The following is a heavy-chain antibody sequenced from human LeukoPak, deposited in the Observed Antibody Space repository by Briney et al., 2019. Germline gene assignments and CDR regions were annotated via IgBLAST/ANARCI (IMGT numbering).Heavy chain of an antibody. CDR2: IIPIFGTA. Sequence: SVKVSCKASGGTFSSYAISWVRQAPGQGLEWMGGIIPIFGTANYAQKFQGRVTITTDESTSTAYMELSSLRSEDTAVYYCARAYCSSTSCYTRNWFDPWGQGTLVTVSS. D-gene: IGHD2-2*02. CDR1: GGTFSSYA. V-gene: IGHV1-69*05. CDR3: ARAYCSSTSCYTRNWFDP. J-gene: IGHJ5*02.